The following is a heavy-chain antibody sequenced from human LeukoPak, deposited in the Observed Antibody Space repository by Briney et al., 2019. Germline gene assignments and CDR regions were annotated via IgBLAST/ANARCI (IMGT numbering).Heavy chain of an antibody. Sequence: TGGSLRLSCAASGFTFSSYAMHWVRQAPGKGLEWVAVVSSDGSNKYYADSVKGRFTISRDNSKNTLYLQMNSLRAEDTAVYYCARDMTDTAMTKASYYFDYWGQGTLVTVSS. CDR3: ARDMTDTAMTKASYYFDY. V-gene: IGHV3-30-3*01. D-gene: IGHD5-18*01. CDR1: GFTFSSYA. J-gene: IGHJ4*02. CDR2: VSSDGSNK.